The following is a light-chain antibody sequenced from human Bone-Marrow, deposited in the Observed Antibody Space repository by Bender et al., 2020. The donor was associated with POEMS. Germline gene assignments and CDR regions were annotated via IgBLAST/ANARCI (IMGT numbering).Light chain of an antibody. V-gene: IGLV2-14*03. CDR2: DVS. J-gene: IGLJ3*02. CDR1: SRDVGGYNF. Sequence: QSALAQPASVSGSLGQSITISCTGTSRDVGGYNFVSWYKQHPGNAPQLVIYDVSDRASGVPDRFSGSKSGTSASLAITGLQSDDEAIYFCVAWDASLNGWVFGGGTKLTVL. CDR3: VAWDASLNGWV.